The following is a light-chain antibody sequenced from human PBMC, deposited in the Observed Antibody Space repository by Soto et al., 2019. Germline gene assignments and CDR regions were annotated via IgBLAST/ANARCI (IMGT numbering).Light chain of an antibody. CDR2: GAS. Sequence: EVVMTQSPATLSVSPGERATLSCRASQRVSSNLAWYQQKPGQAPRLLIYGASTRATGLPARFSGSGSGTEFTLTIXSXXXXXXXXYYCQQYNNWPYTFGQGTKLDIK. J-gene: IGKJ2*01. V-gene: IGKV3-15*01. CDR3: QQYNNWPYT. CDR1: QRVSSN.